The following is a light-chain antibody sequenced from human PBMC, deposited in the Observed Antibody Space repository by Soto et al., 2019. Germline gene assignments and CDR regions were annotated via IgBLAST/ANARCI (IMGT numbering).Light chain of an antibody. CDR1: QSVSSSY. CDR2: GAS. Sequence: EIVLTQSPGTLSLSPGERATLSCRASQSVSSSYLAWYQQKPGQAPRLLIYGASSRATGIPDRFSGSGSGKDFTLTISRLEPEDFAMYYCQKYGSSPPYTFGQGTKLEIK. V-gene: IGKV3-20*01. CDR3: QKYGSSPPYT. J-gene: IGKJ2*01.